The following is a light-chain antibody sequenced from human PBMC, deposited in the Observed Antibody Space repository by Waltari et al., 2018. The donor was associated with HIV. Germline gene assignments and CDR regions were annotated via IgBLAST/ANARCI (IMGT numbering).Light chain of an antibody. V-gene: IGLV1-47*01. CDR2: RNG. CDR1: SSNIGINY. J-gene: IGLJ3*02. Sequence: QSVLTQPPSASGTPGQRLTISCSGSSSNIGINYVYWYQHFPGTAPKLLMYRNGRPPSVFPARFSGSKSCTSASLAISGLRAEDEADYYCATWDDNLGGRVFGGGTKLTVL. CDR3: ATWDDNLGGRV.